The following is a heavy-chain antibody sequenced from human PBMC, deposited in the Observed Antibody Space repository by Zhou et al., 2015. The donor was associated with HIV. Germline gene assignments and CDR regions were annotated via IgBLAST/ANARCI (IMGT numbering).Heavy chain of an antibody. CDR3: ARDKWIMAYGMDV. CDR1: GFTFSSYS. V-gene: IGHV3-21*06. D-gene: IGHD5-12*01. CDR2: ISSGSNYI. J-gene: IGHJ6*02. Sequence: EVQLVESGGGLVKPGGSLRLSCAVSGFTFSSYSIHWVRQAPGKGLEWVSSISSGSNYIYYADSVKGRFTVSRDNAKNSLFLQMNSLRVEDTAVYYCARDKWIMAYGMDVWGRGTTVTVSS.